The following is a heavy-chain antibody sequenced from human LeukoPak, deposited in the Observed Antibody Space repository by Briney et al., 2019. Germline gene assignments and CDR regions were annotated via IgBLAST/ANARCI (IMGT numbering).Heavy chain of an antibody. CDR1: GNSFGDYY. Sequence: PSETLSLTCTVSGNSFGDYYWSWIRQPTGKGLEWIGRIYTSGSTTYNPSLKSRVTMSVDTSKSQFSLNLMSVTAADTAVYYCTRDTGTTGEVKFDPWGQGTLVTVSS. V-gene: IGHV4-4*07. CDR3: TRDTGTTGEVKFDP. J-gene: IGHJ5*02. CDR2: IYTSGST. D-gene: IGHD4-17*01.